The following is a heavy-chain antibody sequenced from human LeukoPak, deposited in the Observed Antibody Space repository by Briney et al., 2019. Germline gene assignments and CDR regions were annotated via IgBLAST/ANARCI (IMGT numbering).Heavy chain of an antibody. CDR3: ARAPRLPMTIEMWYFDL. CDR2: IDPSDSYT. Sequence: GESLKISCKGSGYSFTSYWISWVRQMPGKGLEWMGRIDPSDSYTNYSPSFQGHVTISADKSISTAYLQWSSLKASDTAMYYCARAPRLPMTIEMWYFDLWGRGTLVTVSS. D-gene: IGHD4/OR15-4a*01. J-gene: IGHJ2*01. CDR1: GYSFTSYW. V-gene: IGHV5-10-1*01.